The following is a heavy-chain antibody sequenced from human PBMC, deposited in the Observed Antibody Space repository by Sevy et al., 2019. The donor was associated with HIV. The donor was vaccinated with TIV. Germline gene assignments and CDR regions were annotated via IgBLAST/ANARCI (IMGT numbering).Heavy chain of an antibody. CDR1: GFTFSSYW. J-gene: IGHJ4*02. Sequence: GESLKISCAASGFTFSSYWMTWVRQAPGKGLEWVANIKQDMSEKYYAASVKGRFTISRDNARNSLYLQTESLRAEDTGVYYCARAQQVTMLVVIGGLYFDFWGQGTLVTVSS. CDR3: ARAQQVTMLVVIGGLYFDF. CDR2: IKQDMSEK. D-gene: IGHD3-22*01. V-gene: IGHV3-7*01.